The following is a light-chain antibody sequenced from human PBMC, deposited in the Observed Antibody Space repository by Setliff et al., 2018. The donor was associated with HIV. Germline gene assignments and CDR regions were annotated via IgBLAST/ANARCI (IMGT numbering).Light chain of an antibody. J-gene: IGLJ1*01. CDR3: CSYARSSTYV. Sequence: QSALTQPASVSRSPGQSITLSCTGSSSDVGNYNLVSWYQHHPGTAPKLVIYEVTKRPSGVSNRFSGSKSGNTASLTISGLQAEDEADYYCCSYARSSTYVFGTGNKVTVL. V-gene: IGLV2-23*02. CDR1: SSDVGNYNL. CDR2: EVT.